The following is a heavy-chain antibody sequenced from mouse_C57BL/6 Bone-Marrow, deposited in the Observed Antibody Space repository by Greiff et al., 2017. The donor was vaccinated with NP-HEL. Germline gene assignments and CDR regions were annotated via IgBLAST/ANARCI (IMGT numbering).Heavy chain of an antibody. Sequence: QVQLKQSGAELARPGASVKLSCKASGYTFTSYGISWVKQRTGQGLEWIGEIYPRSGNTYYNEKLKGKATLTADKSSSTAYMELRSLTSEDSAVYFCARLGWVYYFDYWGQGTTLTVSS. CDR3: ARLGWVYYFDY. D-gene: IGHD3-2*02. J-gene: IGHJ2*01. V-gene: IGHV1-81*01. CDR2: IYPRSGNT. CDR1: GYTFTSYG.